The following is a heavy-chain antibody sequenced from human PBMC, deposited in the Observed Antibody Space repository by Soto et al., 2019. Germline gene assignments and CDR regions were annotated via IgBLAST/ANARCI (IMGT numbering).Heavy chain of an antibody. V-gene: IGHV1-8*01. CDR1: GYSFTNND. CDR2: MNPGSGDT. J-gene: IGHJ5*02. Sequence: ASVKVSCKASGYSFTNNDVSWVRPATGQGLEWMGWMNPGSGDTGYAQKFQGRVTMTRDISIATAYLELSSLRSDDTAIYYCARMGTFGSLTWFDPWGQGTLVTVSS. D-gene: IGHD3-16*01. CDR3: ARMGTFGSLTWFDP.